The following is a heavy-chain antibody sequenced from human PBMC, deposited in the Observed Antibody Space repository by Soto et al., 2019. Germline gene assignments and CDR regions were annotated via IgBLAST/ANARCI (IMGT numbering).Heavy chain of an antibody. V-gene: IGHV3-30*18. D-gene: IGHD6-13*01. Sequence: QVQLVESGGGVVQPGRSLRLSCAASGFTFSSYGMHWVRQAPGKGLEWVAVISYDGSNKYYADSVKGRFTISRDNSKNTLYLQMNSLRAEDTAVYYCAKDIGSSRWYWSATLDSWGQGTLVTVSS. CDR2: ISYDGSNK. J-gene: IGHJ5*01. CDR3: AKDIGSSRWYWSATLDS. CDR1: GFTFSSYG.